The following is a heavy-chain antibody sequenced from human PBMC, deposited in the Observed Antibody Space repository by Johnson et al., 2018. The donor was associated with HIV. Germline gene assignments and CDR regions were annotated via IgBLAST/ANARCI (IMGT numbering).Heavy chain of an antibody. J-gene: IGHJ3*02. D-gene: IGHD5-24*01. CDR2: ISYDGSNK. CDR1: GFIFSSYG. V-gene: IGHV3-30*03. CDR3: ARDLGWLQSGDAFDI. Sequence: QMQLVESGGGVVQPGRSLRLSCAASGFIFSSYGMHWVRQAPGKGLEWVAVISYDGSNKYYADSVKGRFTISRDNSKNTLYLQMNSLRVEDTAVYYCARDLGWLQSGDAFDIWGQGTMVTVSS.